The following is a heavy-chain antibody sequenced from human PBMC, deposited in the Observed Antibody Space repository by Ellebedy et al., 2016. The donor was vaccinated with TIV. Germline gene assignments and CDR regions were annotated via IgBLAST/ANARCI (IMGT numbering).Heavy chain of an antibody. V-gene: IGHV1-46*01. CDR3: AFHGAVPAARGY. CDR1: GYTFTSYG. CDR2: INPSGGST. D-gene: IGHD2-2*01. J-gene: IGHJ4*02. Sequence: ASVKVSCXASGYTFTSYGISWVRQAPGQGLEWMGIINPSGGSTSYAQKFQGRVTMTRDTSTSTVYMELSSLRAEDTAVYYCAFHGAVPAARGYWGQGTLVTVSS.